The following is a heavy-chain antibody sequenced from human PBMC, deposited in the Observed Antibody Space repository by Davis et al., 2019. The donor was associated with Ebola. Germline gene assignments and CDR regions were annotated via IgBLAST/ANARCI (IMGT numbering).Heavy chain of an antibody. J-gene: IGHJ6*02. CDR1: GFTFSSYA. CDR2: IWYDGSNK. CDR3: ARDKVVGDGMDV. Sequence: GESLKISCAASGFTFSSYAMSWVRQAPGKGLEWVAVIWYDGSNKYYADSVKGRFTISRDNSKNTLYLQMNSLRAEDTAVYYCARDKVVGDGMDVWGQGTTVTVSS. V-gene: IGHV3-33*08. D-gene: IGHD2-2*01.